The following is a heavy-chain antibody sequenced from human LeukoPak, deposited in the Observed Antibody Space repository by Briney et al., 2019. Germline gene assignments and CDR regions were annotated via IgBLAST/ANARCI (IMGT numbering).Heavy chain of an antibody. Sequence: SETLSLTCTVSGGSISSYYWSWIRQPPGKGLEWIGYIYYSGSTNYNPSLKSRVTISVDTSKNQFSLKLSSVTAADTAVYYCARGSVGDDYYYYMDVWGKGTTVTVSS. D-gene: IGHD3-16*01. J-gene: IGHJ6*03. CDR2: IYYSGST. CDR1: GGSISSYY. CDR3: ARGSVGDDYYYYMDV. V-gene: IGHV4-59*08.